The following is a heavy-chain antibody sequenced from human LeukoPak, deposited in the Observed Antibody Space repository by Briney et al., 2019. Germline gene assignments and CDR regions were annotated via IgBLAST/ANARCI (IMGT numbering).Heavy chain of an antibody. Sequence: GGSLRLSCAASGFTFSSYGMHWVRQAPGKGLEWVAVISYDGSNKYYADFVKGRFTISRDNSKNTLYLQMNSLRAEDTAVYNCAKDFRYGYWGQGTLVTVSS. CDR1: GFTFSSYG. V-gene: IGHV3-30*18. D-gene: IGHD3-9*01. J-gene: IGHJ4*02. CDR2: ISYDGSNK. CDR3: AKDFRYGY.